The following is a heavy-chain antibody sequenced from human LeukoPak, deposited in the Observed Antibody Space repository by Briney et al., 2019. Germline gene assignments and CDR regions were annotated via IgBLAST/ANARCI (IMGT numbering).Heavy chain of an antibody. J-gene: IGHJ4*02. Sequence: ASVKVSYKASGYSFTSYGISWVRQAPGQGLEWMGWISAYNSNINYAQNLQGRVTMTTDTSTSTVYLDLRSLRSDDTAVYYCARAAGGGYFDFWGQGTLVTVSS. CDR3: ARAAGGGYFDF. D-gene: IGHD6-13*01. CDR2: ISAYNSNI. V-gene: IGHV1-18*01. CDR1: GYSFTSYG.